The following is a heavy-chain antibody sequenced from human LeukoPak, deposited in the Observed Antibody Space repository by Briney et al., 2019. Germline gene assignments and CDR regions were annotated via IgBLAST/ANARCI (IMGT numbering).Heavy chain of an antibody. CDR1: GYTFTSYG. Sequence: ASVKVSCKASGYTFTSYGISWVRQAPGQGLEWMGWISAYNGNTNYAQKLQGRVTMTTDTSTSTAYMELRSLRSDDTAVYYCARDIVVVPAAILGSYYHYYGMDVWGQGTTVTVSS. CDR3: ARDIVVVPAAILGSYYHYYGMDV. V-gene: IGHV1-18*01. D-gene: IGHD2-2*02. J-gene: IGHJ6*02. CDR2: ISAYNGNT.